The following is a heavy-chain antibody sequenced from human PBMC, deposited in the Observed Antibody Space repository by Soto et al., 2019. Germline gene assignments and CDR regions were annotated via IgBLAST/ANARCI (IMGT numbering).Heavy chain of an antibody. CDR1: GFTVSSNH. D-gene: IGHD5-12*01. CDR3: ARGVRWLQFDY. J-gene: IGHJ4*02. CDR2: IYSGGRT. Sequence: GSLRLSCAASGFTVSSNHMNWVRQAPGKGLEWVSVIYSGGRTFYADPVKGRFTVSRDNSKNTLYPQMNSLRAEDTAFYYCARGVRWLQFDYWGQGTLVTVSS. V-gene: IGHV3-53*01.